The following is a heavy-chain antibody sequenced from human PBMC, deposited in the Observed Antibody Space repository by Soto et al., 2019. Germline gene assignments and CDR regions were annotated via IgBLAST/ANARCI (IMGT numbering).Heavy chain of an antibody. V-gene: IGHV3-7*01. Sequence: GGSLRLSCAASGFSFSSYWMSWVRQAPGKGLEWVANIKEDGSDMYYVDSVKGRFTISRDNAKNSLYLQMNSLRAEDTAVYYCATEVWVYYDFWSGYSEYWGQGTLVTVSS. D-gene: IGHD3-3*01. CDR3: ATEVWVYYDFWSGYSEY. CDR1: GFSFSSYW. CDR2: IKEDGSDM. J-gene: IGHJ4*02.